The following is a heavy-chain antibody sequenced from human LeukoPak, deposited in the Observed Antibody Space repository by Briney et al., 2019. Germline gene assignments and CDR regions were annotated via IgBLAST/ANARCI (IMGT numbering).Heavy chain of an antibody. D-gene: IGHD2-2*01. V-gene: IGHV3-23*01. CDR1: GFTFSSYA. Sequence: GGSLRLSCAASGFTFSSYAMSWVRQAPGKGLGWVSAIRDSGSSTHYADSVKGRFTTSRDNAKNTVYLQMNNLRAEDTAVYYCVSFYETYWGRGTLVTVSS. J-gene: IGHJ4*02. CDR2: IRDSGSST. CDR3: VSFYETY.